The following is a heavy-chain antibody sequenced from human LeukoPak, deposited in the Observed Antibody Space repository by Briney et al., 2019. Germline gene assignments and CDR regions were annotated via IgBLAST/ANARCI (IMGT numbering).Heavy chain of an antibody. CDR3: ARMRIAVAGTSPYGMDV. V-gene: IGHV2-70*01. D-gene: IGHD6-19*01. CDR2: IDWDDDK. CDR1: GFSLRPSGMC. J-gene: IGHJ6*02. Sequence: SGPALVKPTQTLTLTCTFFGFSLRPSGMCVSWIRKPPGKALGWLALIDWDDDKYYSTSLKTRLTISKDTSKNQVVLTMTNMDPVDTATYYCARMRIAVAGTSPYGMDVWGQGTTVTVSS.